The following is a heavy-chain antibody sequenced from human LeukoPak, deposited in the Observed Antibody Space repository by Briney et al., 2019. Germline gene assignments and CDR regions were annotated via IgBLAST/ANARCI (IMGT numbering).Heavy chain of an antibody. CDR2: INTDGSST. J-gene: IGHJ4*02. V-gene: IGHV3-74*01. CDR3: ARVPYDSSGYYMGGDY. CDR1: GFTFSSYW. D-gene: IGHD3-22*01. Sequence: GGSLRLSCAASGFTFSSYWMHWVRQAPGKGLVWVSRINTDGSSTSYADSVKGRFTISRDNGKNTLYLQMNSLRAEDTAAYYCARVPYDSSGYYMGGDYWGQGTLVTVSS.